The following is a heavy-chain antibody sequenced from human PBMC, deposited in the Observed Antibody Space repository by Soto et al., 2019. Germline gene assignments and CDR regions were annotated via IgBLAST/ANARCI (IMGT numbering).Heavy chain of an antibody. J-gene: IGHJ6*02. D-gene: IGHD3-3*01. V-gene: IGHV1-46*01. CDR3: AREVQYDFWSGYYGYDGMDV. CDR2: INPSGGST. CDR1: GYTFTSYY. Sequence: QVQLVQSGAEVKKPGASVKVSCKASGYTFTSYYMHWVRQAPGHGLEWMGIINPSGGSTSYAQKFQVRVTMTRDTSTSIVYMELSSLRSEDTAVYYCAREVQYDFWSGYYGYDGMDVWGQGTTVTVSS.